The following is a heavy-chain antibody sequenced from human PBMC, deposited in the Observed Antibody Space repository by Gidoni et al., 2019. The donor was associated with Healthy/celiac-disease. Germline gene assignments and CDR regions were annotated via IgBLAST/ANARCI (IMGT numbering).Heavy chain of an antibody. CDR2: ISWNSGSI. J-gene: IGHJ4*02. Sequence: EVQLVESGGGLVQPGRSLRLSCAASGFTFDDYAMHWVRQAPGKGLEWVSGISWNSGSIGYADSVKGRFTISRDNAKNSLYLQMNSLRAEDTALYYWAKDLSTYYDFWSGYQTDYWGQGTLVTVSS. V-gene: IGHV3-9*01. CDR3: AKDLSTYYDFWSGYQTDY. D-gene: IGHD3-3*01. CDR1: GFTFDDYA.